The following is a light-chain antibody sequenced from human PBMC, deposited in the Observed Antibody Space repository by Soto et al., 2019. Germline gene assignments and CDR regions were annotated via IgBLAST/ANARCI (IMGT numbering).Light chain of an antibody. J-gene: IGKJ1*01. CDR1: QSVRSN. CDR3: QHYNNWPPWT. V-gene: IGKV3-15*01. CDR2: GAS. Sequence: IVMTQSPATLSVSPGERATLSCRASQSVRSNLAWYQQKPGQAPRLLIYGASTRATGIPARFSGSGSGTAFTLTISSLQSDDFAGYYCQHYNNWPPWTFGQGTKVEIK.